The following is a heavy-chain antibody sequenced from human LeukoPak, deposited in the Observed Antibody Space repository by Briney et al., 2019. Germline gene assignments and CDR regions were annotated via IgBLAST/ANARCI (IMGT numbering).Heavy chain of an antibody. D-gene: IGHD3-10*01. Sequence: GGSLRLSCAASGFTFSSYGMHWVRQAPGKGLEWVAVISYDGSNKYYADSVKGRFTISRDNSKNTLYLQMNSLRAEDTAVYYCARLYVDYYGSGSPFYYWGQGTLVTVSS. CDR2: ISYDGSNK. CDR1: GFTFSSYG. V-gene: IGHV3-30*03. CDR3: ARLYVDYYGSGSPFYY. J-gene: IGHJ4*02.